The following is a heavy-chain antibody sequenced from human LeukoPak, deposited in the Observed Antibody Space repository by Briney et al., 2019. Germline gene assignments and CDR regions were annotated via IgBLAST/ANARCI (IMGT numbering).Heavy chain of an antibody. V-gene: IGHV4-34*01. Sequence: SETLSLTCAVYGGSFSGYYWSWIRQPPGKGLEWIGEINHSGSTNYNPSLKSRVTISVDTSKIQFSLKLNSVTAADTAVYYCARGGYGDSTRTDYSYGMDVWGQGTTVTVSS. CDR3: ARGGYGDSTRTDYSYGMDV. D-gene: IGHD4-17*01. J-gene: IGHJ6*02. CDR1: GGSFSGYY. CDR2: INHSGST.